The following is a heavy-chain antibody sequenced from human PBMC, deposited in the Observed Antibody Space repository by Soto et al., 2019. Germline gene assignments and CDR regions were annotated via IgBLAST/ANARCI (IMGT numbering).Heavy chain of an antibody. Sequence: SETLSLTCTVSGGSISSGGYYWSWIRQHPGKGLEWIGYIYYSGSTYYNPSLKSRVTISVDTSKNQFSLKLSSVTAADTAVYYCARDLKNDFWGGYYTSPDAFDIWGQGTMVTVSS. CDR1: GGSISSGGYY. CDR2: IYYSGST. D-gene: IGHD3-3*01. J-gene: IGHJ3*02. CDR3: ARDLKNDFWGGYYTSPDAFDI. V-gene: IGHV4-31*03.